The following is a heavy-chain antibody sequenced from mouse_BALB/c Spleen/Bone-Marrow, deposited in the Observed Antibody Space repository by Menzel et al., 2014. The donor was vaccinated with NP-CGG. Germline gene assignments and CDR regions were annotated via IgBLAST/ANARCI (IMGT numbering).Heavy chain of an antibody. CDR2: ISYSGST. V-gene: IGHV3-2*02. Sequence: EVQLQQSGPGLVKPSQSLSLTCTDTGYSITSDYAWNWIRQFPGNKLEWMGYISYSGSTSYNPSLKSRISITRDTSKNQFFLQLNSVTTEDTATYYCARNGYYYYFDYWGQGTTLTVSS. CDR3: ARNGYYYYFDY. J-gene: IGHJ2*01. D-gene: IGHD2-3*01. CDR1: GYSITSDYA.